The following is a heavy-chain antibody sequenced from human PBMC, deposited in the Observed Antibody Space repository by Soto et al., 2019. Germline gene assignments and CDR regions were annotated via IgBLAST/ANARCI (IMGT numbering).Heavy chain of an antibody. J-gene: IGHJ4*02. D-gene: IGHD6-19*01. V-gene: IGHV3-23*01. CDR1: GFTFSSYA. CDR2: ISGSGGST. CDR3: AKDKETYSSGWYVDY. Sequence: EVQLLESGGGLVQPGGSLRLSCAASGFTFSSYAMSWVRQAPGKGLEWVSAISGSGGSTYYADSVKGRFTISRDNSKNTLYLQTNSLRAEYTAVYYCAKDKETYSSGWYVDYWGQGTLVTVSS.